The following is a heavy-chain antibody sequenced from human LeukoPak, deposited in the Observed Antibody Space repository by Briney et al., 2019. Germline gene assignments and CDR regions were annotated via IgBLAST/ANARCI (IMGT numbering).Heavy chain of an antibody. CDR3: ARENLNYYGSGSYLY. V-gene: IGHV1-2*02. Sequence: EASVKVSCKASGYPFSGYIHWVRQSPGQGLEWLGWINPESGATKYAQRFEGRVTLTRDTSVTTVHMELSGLRYDDSAVYYCARENLNYYGSGSYLYWGQGSQVTVSS. CDR1: GYPFSGY. D-gene: IGHD3-10*01. CDR2: INPESGAT. J-gene: IGHJ4*02.